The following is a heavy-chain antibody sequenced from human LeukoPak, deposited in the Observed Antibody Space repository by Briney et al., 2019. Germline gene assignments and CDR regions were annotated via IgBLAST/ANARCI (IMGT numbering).Heavy chain of an antibody. J-gene: IGHJ6*03. CDR2: IIPIFGTA. V-gene: IGHV1-69*13. D-gene: IGHD6-13*01. CDR1: GGTFSSYA. CDR3: AVPGIAAAGTQLDYYYYMDV. Sequence: SVKVSCKASGGTFSSYAISWMRQAPGQGLEWMGGIIPIFGTANYAQKFQGRVTITADESTSTAYMELSSLRSEDTAVYYCAVPGIAAAGTQLDYYYYMDVWGKGTTVTVSS.